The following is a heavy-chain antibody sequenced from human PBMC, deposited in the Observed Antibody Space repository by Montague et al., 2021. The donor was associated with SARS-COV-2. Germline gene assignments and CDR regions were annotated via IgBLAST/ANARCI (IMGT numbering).Heavy chain of an antibody. V-gene: IGHV4-59*02. J-gene: IGHJ5*02. CDR3: AREQEWASHFDL. CDR1: GDSVDSDC. CDR2: IHYTGST. D-gene: IGHD3-3*01. Sequence: SETLSLTCTVSGDSVDSDCWSLVRQPPGERLEWIGHIHYTGSTEYNPSLKSRASISADASKNSLSLSLASVTAADTAVYYCAREQEWASHFDLWGQGILVTVSS.